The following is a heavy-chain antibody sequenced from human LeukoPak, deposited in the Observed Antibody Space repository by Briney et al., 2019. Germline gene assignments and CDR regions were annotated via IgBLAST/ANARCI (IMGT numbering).Heavy chain of an antibody. V-gene: IGHV3-23*01. CDR3: AKHSDSNSWLFGN. D-gene: IGHD2-2*01. CDR1: GFTFSSYA. J-gene: IGHJ4*02. CDR2: ISGSGGNT. Sequence: GGSLRLSCEASGFTFSSYAISWVRQAPGKGLEWVSVISGSGGNTYYADSVKGRFTISRDNSKNTLYLQMNSLRAEDTAVYYCAKHSDSNSWLFGNWGQGTLVTVSS.